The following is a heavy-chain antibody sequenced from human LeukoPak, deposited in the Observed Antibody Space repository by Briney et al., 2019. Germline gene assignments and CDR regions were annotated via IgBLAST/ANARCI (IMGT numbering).Heavy chain of an antibody. CDR2: IKQDGSEK. V-gene: IGHV3-7*01. Sequence: GGSLRLSCAGSGFTFSTYWMSWVRQAPEKGLEWVANIKQDGSEKYYADSVKGRFTISRDNSKNTLYLQMNSLRAEDTAVYYCASAGNAFDYWGQGTLVTVSS. J-gene: IGHJ4*02. D-gene: IGHD6-19*01. CDR3: ASAGNAFDY. CDR1: GFTFSTYW.